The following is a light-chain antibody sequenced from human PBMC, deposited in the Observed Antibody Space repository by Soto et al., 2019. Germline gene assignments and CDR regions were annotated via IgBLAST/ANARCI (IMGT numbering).Light chain of an antibody. CDR3: QQSSNWPLT. Sequence: EIVLTQSPGTLSLSPGERATLSCRASQSVSSYLAWYQQKPGQAPRLLIYDASTRATGISARFSGSGSGTDFTLTISSLEPEDFAVYYCQQSSNWPLTFGQGTKVEVK. V-gene: IGKV3-11*01. J-gene: IGKJ1*01. CDR1: QSVSSY. CDR2: DAS.